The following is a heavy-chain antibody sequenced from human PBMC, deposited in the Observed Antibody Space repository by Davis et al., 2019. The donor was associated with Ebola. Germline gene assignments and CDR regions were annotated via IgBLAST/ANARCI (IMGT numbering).Heavy chain of an antibody. CDR3: AAGMKASTGDNFNF. D-gene: IGHD2-21*01. Sequence: SVKVSCKASGGTFSNYAVSWVRQAPGQGLEWMGGIFPFLGISNYAQKFQDRVTITADESTSTAFMELRRLTSEDTALYYCAAGMKASTGDNFNFWGQGTMVTVSS. J-gene: IGHJ3*01. V-gene: IGHV1-69*10. CDR1: GGTFSNYA. CDR2: IFPFLGIS.